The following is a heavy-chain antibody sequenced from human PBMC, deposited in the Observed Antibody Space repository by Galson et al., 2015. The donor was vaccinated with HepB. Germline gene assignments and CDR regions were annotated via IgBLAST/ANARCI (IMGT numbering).Heavy chain of an antibody. V-gene: IGHV4-34*01. CDR1: GGSFSGYY. D-gene: IGHD6-6*01. CDR2: INHSGST. J-gene: IGHJ4*02. CDR3: ARGPKEGYSSSPSKPYSFDY. Sequence: SETLSLTCAVYGGSFSGYYWSWIRQPPGKGLEWIGEINHSGSTNYNPSLKSRVTISVDTSKNQFSLKLSSVTAADTAVYYCARGPKEGYSSSPSKPYSFDYWGQGTLVTVSS.